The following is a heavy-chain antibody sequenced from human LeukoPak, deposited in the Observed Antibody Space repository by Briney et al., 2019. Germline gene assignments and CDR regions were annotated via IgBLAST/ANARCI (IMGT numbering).Heavy chain of an antibody. V-gene: IGHV1-2*02. CDR2: INPNSGGT. CDR3: ARGSYDSSDFEYFHH. Sequence: ASVKVSCKASGYTFISYDINWVRQAPGQGLEWMGWINPNSGGTNYAQKFQGRVTMTRDTSIGTAYMELNRLRSDDTAVYYCARGSYDSSDFEYFHHWGQGTLVTVSS. D-gene: IGHD3-22*01. J-gene: IGHJ1*01. CDR1: GYTFISYD.